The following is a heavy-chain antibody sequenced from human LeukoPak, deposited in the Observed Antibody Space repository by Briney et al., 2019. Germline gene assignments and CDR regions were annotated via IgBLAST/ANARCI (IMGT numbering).Heavy chain of an antibody. CDR2: ISGSDGTT. Sequence: GGSLRLSCAASGFTFSNYAMSWVRQAPGKGLEWVSGISGSDGTTYYADSVKGRFTISRDNSKNTLYLQMNGLRAEDTAVYYCAKDSAKKYDDYWGQGTLVTASS. D-gene: IGHD2/OR15-2a*01. J-gene: IGHJ4*02. CDR1: GFTFSNYA. V-gene: IGHV3-23*01. CDR3: AKDSAKKYDDY.